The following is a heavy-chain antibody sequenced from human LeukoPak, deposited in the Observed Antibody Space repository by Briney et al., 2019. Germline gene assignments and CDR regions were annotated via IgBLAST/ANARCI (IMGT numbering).Heavy chain of an antibody. CDR3: ARDTSGYYDY. V-gene: IGHV3-33*08. CDR2: IWFDGSNR. J-gene: IGHJ4*02. Sequence: GGSLRLSCAASGLIVSSNYMSWVRQAPGKGLDWVGVIWFDGSNRYYADSVKGRFTISRDNSKNTLYLQVNSVRAEDTAVYYCARDTSGYYDYWGQGALVTVSS. CDR1: GLIVSSNY. D-gene: IGHD2-15*01.